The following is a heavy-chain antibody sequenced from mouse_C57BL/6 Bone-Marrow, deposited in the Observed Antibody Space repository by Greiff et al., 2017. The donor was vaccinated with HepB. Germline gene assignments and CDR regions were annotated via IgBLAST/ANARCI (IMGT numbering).Heavy chain of an antibody. Sequence: EVMLVESGGGLVQSGRSLRLSCATSGFTFSDFYMEWVRQAPGKVLEWIAASRNKANDYTTEYSASVKGRFIVSRDTSQSILYLQMNSLGAEDTAMYYCARDANWCYAMDYWGQGTSVTVSS. J-gene: IGHJ4*01. V-gene: IGHV7-1*01. D-gene: IGHD4-1*01. CDR2: SRNKANDYTT. CDR3: ARDANWCYAMDY. CDR1: GFTFSDFY.